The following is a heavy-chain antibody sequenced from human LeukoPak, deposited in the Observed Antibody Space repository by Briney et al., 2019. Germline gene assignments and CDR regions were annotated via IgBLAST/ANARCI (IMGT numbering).Heavy chain of an antibody. CDR2: ISGSGDST. Sequence: GGSLRLSCAASGLTFSSYAMSWVRQAPGKGLEWVSVISGSGDSTYYAGSVKGRFTISRDSSKNTLYLQMDSLRAEDTAVYYCAILQTYCSSSSCGRYDFWGQGTLVAVSS. CDR1: GLTFSSYA. CDR3: AILQTYCSSSSCGRYDF. D-gene: IGHD2-2*01. J-gene: IGHJ4*02. V-gene: IGHV3-23*01.